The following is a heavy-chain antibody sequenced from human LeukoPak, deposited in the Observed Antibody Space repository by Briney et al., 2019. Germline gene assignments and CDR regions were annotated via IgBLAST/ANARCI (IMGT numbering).Heavy chain of an antibody. Sequence: GGSLRLSCAASGFTFSNYAMSWVRQASGKGLEWVSAISSGGGTYYADSVKGRFTISRDNAKNSVFLQMNTLRAEDTAVYYCARDSYMVGSDYWGQGTLVTVSS. V-gene: IGHV3-69-1*02. CDR2: ISSGGGT. CDR1: GFTFSNYA. CDR3: ARDSYMVGSDY. J-gene: IGHJ4*02. D-gene: IGHD3-10*02.